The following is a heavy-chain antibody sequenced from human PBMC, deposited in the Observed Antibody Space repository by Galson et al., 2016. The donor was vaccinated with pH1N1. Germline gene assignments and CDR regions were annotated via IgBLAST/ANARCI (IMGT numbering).Heavy chain of an antibody. Sequence: LRLSCAASGFTFNKYAMTWVRQAPGKGLEWVSAISGSGRDTYYADSVKGRFTISRDNSKDTVYLQMNSLTVEDTAIYYCAKVPRRGFNAYGVYYWGQGTLVTVSS. D-gene: IGHD5-12*01. J-gene: IGHJ4*02. V-gene: IGHV3-23*01. CDR1: GFTFNKYA. CDR2: ISGSGRDT. CDR3: AKVPRRGFNAYGVYY.